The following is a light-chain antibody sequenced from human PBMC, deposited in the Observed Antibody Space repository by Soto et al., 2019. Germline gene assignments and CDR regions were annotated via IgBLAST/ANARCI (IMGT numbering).Light chain of an antibody. J-gene: IGKJ1*01. V-gene: IGKV1D-8*01. CDR2: AAS. Sequence: VIWMTQSPSVLSASTGDRVTISGRIRQGISSYLAWYQQKPGKAPELLIYAASTLQSGVPSRFSGSGSGTDCTLTISCLQSEDFANYYCQQYYSFPWTFGQGTKLAIK. CDR1: QGISSY. CDR3: QQYYSFPWT.